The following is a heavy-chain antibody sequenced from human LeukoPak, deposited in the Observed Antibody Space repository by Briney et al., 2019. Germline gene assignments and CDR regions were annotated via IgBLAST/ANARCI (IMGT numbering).Heavy chain of an antibody. CDR1: GFTSINYA. V-gene: IGHV3-23*01. J-gene: IGHJ4*02. Sequence: GGSLRLSCAASGFTSINYAMTWVRQAPGKGLEWVSAISGSGDSTFNADSVKGRFTISRDNSKNTLYLQMNSLRAEDTALYYCATSTVAKYDYWGQGTLVAVSS. D-gene: IGHD4-11*01. CDR3: ATSTVAKYDY. CDR2: ISGSGDST.